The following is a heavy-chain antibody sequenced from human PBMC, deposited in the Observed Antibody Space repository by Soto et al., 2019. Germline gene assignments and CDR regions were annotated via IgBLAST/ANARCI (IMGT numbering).Heavy chain of an antibody. Sequence: EVQLLESGGGVVQPGGSLRLSCAASGFTFSAYAMSWVRQAPGKGLQWVSGVGGSDTDKHYADSVRGRFTVSRDNSKNTLYLQMNSLRFDDTAVYYCAKDATAVNGVWDPFDMWGQGTEVTVSS. J-gene: IGHJ3*02. CDR2: VGGSDTDK. CDR3: AKDATAVNGVWDPFDM. V-gene: IGHV3-23*01. D-gene: IGHD2-8*01. CDR1: GFTFSAYA.